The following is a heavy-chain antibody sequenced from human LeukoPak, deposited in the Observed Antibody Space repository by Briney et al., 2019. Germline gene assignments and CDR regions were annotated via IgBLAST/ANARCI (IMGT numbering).Heavy chain of an antibody. D-gene: IGHD2/OR15-2a*01. J-gene: IGHJ5*02. V-gene: IGHV3-23*01. Sequence: TGGSLRLSCTASGFTFSNFAMSWVRQAPGKGLEWLSNLSGNGGGTSYADSVKGRFTISRDNSKNTLYLQMNSLKAEDTAVYYCAKDSFPGATWGQGTLVTVSS. CDR1: GFTFSNFA. CDR2: LSGNGGGT. CDR3: AKDSFPGAT.